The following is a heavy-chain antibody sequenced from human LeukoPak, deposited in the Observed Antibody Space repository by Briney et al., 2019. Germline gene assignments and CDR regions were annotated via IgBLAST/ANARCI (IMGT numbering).Heavy chain of an antibody. Sequence: SETLSLTCIVSGGSINNYYWSWIRQPPGKGLEWIGNIFYSGRTNYNPSFQSRVTISVDTSKNQFSLKLSSVTAADTAVYYCARMDGDYTGYFDYWGQGTPVTVSS. J-gene: IGHJ4*02. CDR3: ARMDGDYTGYFDY. D-gene: IGHD4-17*01. V-gene: IGHV4-59*08. CDR2: IFYSGRT. CDR1: GGSINNYY.